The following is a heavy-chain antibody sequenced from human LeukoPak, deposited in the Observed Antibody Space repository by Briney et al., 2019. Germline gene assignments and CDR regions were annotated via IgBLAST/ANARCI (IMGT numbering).Heavy chain of an antibody. CDR1: GFPVSSNF. V-gene: IGHV3-53*01. D-gene: IGHD6-19*01. J-gene: IGHJ4*01. CDR2: MFSGGTT. Sequence: GGSVRLSCAVSGFPVSSNFMSWVRQAPGKGLQSVSIMFSGGTTEYADSVMGRFSISRNSSQNTVSLQMNSLRVEDTAIYYCARGDGSGWLLDKWGHGTLVTVSS. CDR3: ARGDGSGWLLDK.